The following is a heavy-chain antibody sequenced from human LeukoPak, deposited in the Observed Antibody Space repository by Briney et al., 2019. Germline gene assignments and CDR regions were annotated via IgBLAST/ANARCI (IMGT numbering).Heavy chain of an antibody. Sequence: SVKVSCKASGGTFSSYAISWVRQAPGQGLEWMGGIIPIFGTANYAQKFQGRVTITADESTSTAYMELSSLRSEDTAVYYCARTAGTVSINFDYWGQGTLVTVSS. CDR1: GGTFSSYA. CDR3: ARTAGTVSINFDY. V-gene: IGHV1-69*01. CDR2: IIPIFGTA. D-gene: IGHD1-1*01. J-gene: IGHJ4*02.